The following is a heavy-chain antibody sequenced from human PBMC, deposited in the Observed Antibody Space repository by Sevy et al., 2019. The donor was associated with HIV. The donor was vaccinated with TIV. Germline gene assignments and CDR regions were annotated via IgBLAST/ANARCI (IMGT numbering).Heavy chain of an antibody. V-gene: IGHV4-39*01. Sequence: SETLSLTCTVSGGSISSSSYYWGWIRQPPGKGLEWIGSIYYSGSTYYNPSLKSRVTISVDTSKNQFSLKLSSVTAADTAVYYCVRSTYYDFWSGYYYFDYWGQGTLVTVSS. J-gene: IGHJ4*02. D-gene: IGHD3-3*01. CDR3: VRSTYYDFWSGYYYFDY. CDR2: IYYSGST. CDR1: GGSISSSSYY.